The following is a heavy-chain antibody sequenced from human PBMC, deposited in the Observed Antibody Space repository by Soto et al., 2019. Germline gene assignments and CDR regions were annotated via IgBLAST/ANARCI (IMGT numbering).Heavy chain of an antibody. V-gene: IGHV3-11*06. D-gene: IGHD1-26*01. CDR3: ARDPGGLDGSYLGWFDP. CDR2: ISGSSSYK. Sequence: QVQLVESGGGLVKPGGSLRLSCAASGFTFSDYYMSWVRQAPGKGLEWVSYISGSSSYKDYADSVKGRFTISRDNAKNALYLQMNSLRAEDTAVYYCARDPGGLDGSYLGWFDPWGQGTLVTVSS. CDR1: GFTFSDYY. J-gene: IGHJ5*02.